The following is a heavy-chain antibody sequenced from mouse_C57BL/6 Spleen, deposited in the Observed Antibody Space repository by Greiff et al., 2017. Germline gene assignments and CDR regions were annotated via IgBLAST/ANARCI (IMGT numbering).Heavy chain of an antibody. J-gene: IGHJ2*01. CDR3: ARSPYDYDGTGFDY. Sequence: EVMLVESGGGLVQPGGSLSLSCAASGFTSTDYYMSWVRQPPGKALEWLGFIRNKANGYTTEYSASVKGRFTISRDNSQSILYLQMNALRAEDSATYYCARSPYDYDGTGFDYWGQGTTLTVSS. CDR2: IRNKANGYTT. D-gene: IGHD2-4*01. V-gene: IGHV7-3*01. CDR1: GFTSTDYY.